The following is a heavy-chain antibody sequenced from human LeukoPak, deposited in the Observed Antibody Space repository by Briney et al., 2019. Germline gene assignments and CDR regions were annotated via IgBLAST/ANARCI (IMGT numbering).Heavy chain of an antibody. V-gene: IGHV3-30*14. D-gene: IGHD6-19*01. CDR2: ISYDGSNK. Sequence: GRSLRLSCAASGFTFSSYAMHWVRQAPGKGLEWVAVISYDGSNKYYADSVKGRFTISRDNSQNTLYLQMNNLRGEDSAVYYCATDWYSSGYYVNWGQGTLVTVSS. J-gene: IGHJ4*02. CDR1: GFTFSSYA. CDR3: ATDWYSSGYYVN.